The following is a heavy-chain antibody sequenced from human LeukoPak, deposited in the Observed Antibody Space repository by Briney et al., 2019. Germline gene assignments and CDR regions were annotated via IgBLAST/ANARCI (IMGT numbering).Heavy chain of an antibody. D-gene: IGHD6-6*01. CDR3: ARDRMAQAARLRGHDAFDI. CDR1: GFTFSDYY. CDR2: ISSSGSTI. Sequence: GGSLRLSCAASGFTFSDYYMSWIRQAPGKGLEWVSYISSSGSTIYYADSVKGRFTISRDNAKNSLYLQMDSLRAEDTAVYYCARDRMAQAARLRGHDAFDIWGQGTMVTVSS. V-gene: IGHV3-11*01. J-gene: IGHJ3*02.